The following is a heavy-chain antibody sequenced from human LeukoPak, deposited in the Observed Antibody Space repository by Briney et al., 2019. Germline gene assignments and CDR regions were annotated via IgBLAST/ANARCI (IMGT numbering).Heavy chain of an antibody. J-gene: IGHJ6*03. D-gene: IGHD2-2*01. Sequence: PSETLSLTCTVSDGSLSPYYWSWIRQSPGKGLEWIAYIFYNGNTKYNPSLWSRVTISIDTSRNQVFLNLNSVTAADTAVYYCARVYCSSTSCLGNYYYYMDVWGKGTTVTVSS. CDR3: ARVYCSSTSCLGNYYYYMDV. CDR2: IFYNGNT. V-gene: IGHV4-59*12. CDR1: DGSLSPYY.